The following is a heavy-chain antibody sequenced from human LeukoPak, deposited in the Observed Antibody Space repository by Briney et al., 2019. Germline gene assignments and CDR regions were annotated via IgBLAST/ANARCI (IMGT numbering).Heavy chain of an antibody. CDR1: GFTVSSRY. J-gene: IGHJ4*02. D-gene: IGHD6-19*01. Sequence: GGSLRLSCAASGFTVSSRYMSWVRQAPGKGLEWVSAIYSGGSTYYADSVRGRFTISRDNSKNTVYLQMNSLRAEDTAVYYCARDSPVAGTDDYWGQGTLATVSS. CDR3: ARDSPVAGTDDY. CDR2: IYSGGST. V-gene: IGHV3-66*01.